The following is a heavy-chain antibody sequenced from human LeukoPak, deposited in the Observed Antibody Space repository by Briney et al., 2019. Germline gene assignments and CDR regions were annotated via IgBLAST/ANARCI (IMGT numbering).Heavy chain of an antibody. Sequence: GGSLRLSCAASGFTFSSYAMSWVRQAPGKGLEWVSAISGSGGSTYYADSVKGRFTISRDNSKNTLHLQMNSLRAEDTAVYYFAKGACVLGSYRLNYFDYWGQGTLVTVSS. D-gene: IGHD3-16*02. J-gene: IGHJ4*02. CDR1: GFTFSSYA. CDR2: ISGSGGST. CDR3: AKGACVLGSYRLNYFDY. V-gene: IGHV3-23*01.